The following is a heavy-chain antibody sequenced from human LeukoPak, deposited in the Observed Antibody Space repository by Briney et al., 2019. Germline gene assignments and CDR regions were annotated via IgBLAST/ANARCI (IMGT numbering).Heavy chain of an antibody. V-gene: IGHV1-46*01. CDR3: ARPYDRGAFDI. D-gene: IGHD3-22*01. CDR2: IIPSGGST. Sequence: ASVKVSCKASGYTFISYYIHWVRQAPGQGLEWMGIIIPSGGSTSYAQKFQGRVTMTRDTSTTVYIELSSLRSDDTAVYYCARPYDRGAFDIWGQGTMVTVSS. CDR1: GYTFISYY. J-gene: IGHJ3*02.